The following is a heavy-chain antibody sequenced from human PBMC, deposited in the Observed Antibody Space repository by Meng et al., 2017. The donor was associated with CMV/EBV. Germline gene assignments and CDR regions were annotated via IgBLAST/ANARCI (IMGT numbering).Heavy chain of an antibody. CDR1: GYTFTGYY. J-gene: IGHJ2*01. V-gene: IGHV1-2*02. CDR2: INPNSGGT. D-gene: IGHD1-7*01. Sequence: VQVVESGAGVKKPGASVKVSCKASGYTFTGYYMHWVRQAPGQGLEWMGWINPNSGGTNYAQKFQGRVTMTRDTSISTAYMELSRLRSDDTAVYYCATYIGNYINWYFDLWGRGTLVTVSS. CDR3: ATYIGNYINWYFDL.